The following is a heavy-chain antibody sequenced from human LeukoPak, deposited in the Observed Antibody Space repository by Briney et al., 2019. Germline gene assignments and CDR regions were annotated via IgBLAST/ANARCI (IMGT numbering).Heavy chain of an antibody. D-gene: IGHD2-21*01. CDR1: GYTLTELS. Sequence: ASVKVSCKVSGYTLTELSMHWVRQAPGKGLEWMGGFDPEDGETIYAQKFQGRVTMTEDTFTDTAYMELSSLRSEDTAVYYCATDPAYCGGDCYWVYWGQGTLVTVSS. CDR3: ATDPAYCGGDCYWVY. V-gene: IGHV1-24*01. J-gene: IGHJ4*02. CDR2: FDPEDGET.